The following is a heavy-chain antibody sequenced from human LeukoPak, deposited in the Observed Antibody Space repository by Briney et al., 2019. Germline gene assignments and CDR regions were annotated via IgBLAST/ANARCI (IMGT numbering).Heavy chain of an antibody. CDR2: IYPGDSDT. CDR1: GYSFTTYW. Sequence: GESLQISCKASGYSFTTYWIGWVRQMPGKGLEWMGIIYPGDSDTRYSPSFQGQVTISADKSISTAYLQWSSLKASDTAMYYCARHPRGIWPGDQAHHFDYWGQGTLVTVSS. D-gene: IGHD3-10*01. V-gene: IGHV5-51*01. CDR3: ARHPRGIWPGDQAHHFDY. J-gene: IGHJ4*02.